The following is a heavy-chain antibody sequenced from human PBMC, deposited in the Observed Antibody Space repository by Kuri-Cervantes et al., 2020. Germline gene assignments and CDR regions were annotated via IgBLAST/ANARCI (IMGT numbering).Heavy chain of an antibody. J-gene: IGHJ4*01. CDR2: IYSCGST. D-gene: IGHD7-27*01. V-gene: IGHV3-66*03. CDR1: GFTVSSNY. CDR3: AKDWGNWGYGYYFDY. Sequence: GESLKISCAASGFTVSSNYMSWVRQAPGKGLEWVSVIYSCGSTYYADSVKGRFTISRDNSKNTLYLQLNSLRAEDTAMYYCAKDWGNWGYGYYFDYWGQEPWSPSPQ.